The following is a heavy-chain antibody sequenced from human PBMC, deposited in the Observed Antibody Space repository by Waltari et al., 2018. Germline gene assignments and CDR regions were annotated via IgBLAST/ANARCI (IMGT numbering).Heavy chain of an antibody. V-gene: IGHV4-4*07. CDR2: IYTSGST. Sequence: QVQLQESGPGLVKPSETLSLTCTVSGGSISSYSRSWIRQPAGKGLEWIGRIYTSGSTNYNPSLKSRVTMSVDTSKNQFSLNLSSVTAADTAVYYCARGDHYGDYYFDYWGQGTLVTVSS. J-gene: IGHJ4*02. D-gene: IGHD4-17*01. CDR3: ARGDHYGDYYFDY. CDR1: GGSISSYS.